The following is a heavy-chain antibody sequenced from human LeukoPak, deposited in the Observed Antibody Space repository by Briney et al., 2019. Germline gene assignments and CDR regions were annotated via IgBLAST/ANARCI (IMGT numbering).Heavy chain of an antibody. Sequence: GGSLRLPCAASGFTFSSYAMSWVRQAPGKGLEWVSAISGSGGSTYYADSVKGRFTISRDNSKSTLYLQMNSLRAEDTAVYYCAKGAGRSWYFDYWGQGTLVTVSS. CDR2: ISGSGGST. J-gene: IGHJ4*02. D-gene: IGHD1-26*01. CDR3: AKGAGRSWYFDY. V-gene: IGHV3-23*01. CDR1: GFTFSSYA.